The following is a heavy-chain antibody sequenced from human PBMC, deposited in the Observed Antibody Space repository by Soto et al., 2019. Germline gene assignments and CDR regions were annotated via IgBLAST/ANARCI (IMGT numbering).Heavy chain of an antibody. CDR2: ISYDGSNK. D-gene: IGHD4-17*01. Sequence: QVQLVESGGGVVQPGRSLRLSCAASGFTFSSYAMHWVRQAPGKGLEWVAVISYDGSNKYYADSVKGRFTISRDNSKNTLYLQMNSLRAEDTAVYYCARAPDDYGRCYFDSWGQGTLVTVSS. CDR3: ARAPDDYGRCYFDS. V-gene: IGHV3-30-3*01. J-gene: IGHJ4*02. CDR1: GFTFSSYA.